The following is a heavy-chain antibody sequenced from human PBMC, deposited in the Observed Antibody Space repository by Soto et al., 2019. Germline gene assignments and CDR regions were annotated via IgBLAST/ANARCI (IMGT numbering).Heavy chain of an antibody. J-gene: IGHJ6*03. CDR1: GGTFSSYT. Sequence: SLKVSCKASGGTFSSYTISWVRQAPGQGLEWMGRIIPILGIANYAQKFQGRVTITADKSTSTAYMELSSLRSEDTAVYYCARYGVSWLPYYYYYMDVWGKGTTVTGSS. CDR2: IIPILGIA. V-gene: IGHV1-69*02. CDR3: ARYGVSWLPYYYYYMDV. D-gene: IGHD5-18*01.